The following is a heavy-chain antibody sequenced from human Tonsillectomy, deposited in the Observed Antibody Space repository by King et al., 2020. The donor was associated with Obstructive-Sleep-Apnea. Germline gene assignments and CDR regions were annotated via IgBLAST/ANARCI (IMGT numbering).Heavy chain of an antibody. Sequence: QLVQSGGVVVQPGGSLRLSCAASGFTFDDYAMHWVRQAPGKGLEGVSLISWYGGSTYYADSVKGRFTISRDNSKNSLYLQMNSLRAADTALYYCAKAGQRWLVPVTWGQGTLVTVSS. CDR3: AKAGQRWLVPVT. D-gene: IGHD6-19*01. CDR2: ISWYGGST. CDR1: GFTFDDYA. V-gene: IGHV3-43D*03. J-gene: IGHJ5*02.